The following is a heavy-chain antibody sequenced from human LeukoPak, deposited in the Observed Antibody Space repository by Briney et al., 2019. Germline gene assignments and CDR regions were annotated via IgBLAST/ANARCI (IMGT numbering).Heavy chain of an antibody. D-gene: IGHD6-19*01. CDR1: GGSISSSSYY. J-gene: IGHJ4*02. CDR3: VEGGVGSGWYSPGY. Sequence: ETLSLTCTVSGGSISSSSYYWGWIRQPPGKGLEWVSGISGSGGTTYYADSVKGRFTISRDNSHHTLYLQMNTLRVEDTAVYYCVEGGVGSGWYSPGYWGQGTLVTVSS. V-gene: IGHV3-23*01. CDR2: ISGSGGTT.